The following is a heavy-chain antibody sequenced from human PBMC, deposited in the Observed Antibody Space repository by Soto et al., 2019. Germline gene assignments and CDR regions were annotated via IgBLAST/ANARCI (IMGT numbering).Heavy chain of an antibody. V-gene: IGHV3-9*01. CDR1: GFTFDDYA. J-gene: IGHJ4*02. Sequence: EVQLVESGGGLVQPGRSLRLSCAASGFTFDDYAMHWVRQAPGKGLEWVSGISWNSGSIGYADSVKGRFTISRDNAKNSLYLQMNSLRAEDTALYYCAKEIRGGTGTTFYYWGQGTLVTVSS. CDR3: AKEIRGGTGTTFYY. CDR2: ISWNSGSI. D-gene: IGHD1-1*01.